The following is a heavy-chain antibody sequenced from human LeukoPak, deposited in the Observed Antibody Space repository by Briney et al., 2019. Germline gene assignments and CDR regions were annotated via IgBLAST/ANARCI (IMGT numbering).Heavy chain of an antibody. V-gene: IGHV3-21*01. Sequence: GGSLRLSCAASGFTFSSYSMNWVRQAPGKGLEWVSSISSSTNYIYYADSVKGRFTISRDNAKNSLYLQMNSLRAEDTAVYYCASFTGYSSSCFDPWGQGTLVTVSS. CDR2: ISSSTNYI. CDR1: GFTFSSYS. J-gene: IGHJ5*02. D-gene: IGHD6-13*01. CDR3: ASFTGYSSSCFDP.